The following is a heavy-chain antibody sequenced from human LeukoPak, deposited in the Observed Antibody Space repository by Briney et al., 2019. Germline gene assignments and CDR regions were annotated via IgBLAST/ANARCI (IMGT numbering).Heavy chain of an antibody. V-gene: IGHV3-23*01. J-gene: IGHJ4*02. CDR3: ARGAIAARPWLFDY. D-gene: IGHD6-6*01. CDR1: GFSFSIYA. Sequence: GGSLRLSCTASGFSFSIYALSWVRQAPGKGLEWVSGIRGSGAITYYADSVKGRFTISRDNAKNSLYLQMDSPRAEDTAVYYCARGAIAARPWLFDYWGQGTLVTVSS. CDR2: IRGSGAIT.